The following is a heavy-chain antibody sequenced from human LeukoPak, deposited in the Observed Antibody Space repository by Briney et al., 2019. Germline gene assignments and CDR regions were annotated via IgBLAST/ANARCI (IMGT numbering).Heavy chain of an antibody. CDR1: GYTFTSYY. D-gene: IGHD2-2*02. V-gene: IGHV1-46*01. Sequence: ASVKVSCKASGYTFTSYYMHWVRQAPGQGLEWMGIINPSGGSTSYAQKFQGRVTMTRDMSTSTVYMELSSLRSEDTAVYYCAREYCSSTSCYTGQSRQRTHYYYYYMDVWGKGTTVTVSS. CDR2: INPSGGST. CDR3: AREYCSSTSCYTGQSRQRTHYYYYYMDV. J-gene: IGHJ6*03.